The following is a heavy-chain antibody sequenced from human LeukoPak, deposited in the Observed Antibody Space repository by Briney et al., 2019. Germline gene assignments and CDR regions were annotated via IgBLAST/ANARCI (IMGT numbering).Heavy chain of an antibody. CDR3: ARRVRGVNDAFDI. Sequence: SETLSLTCAVYGGSFSGYYWNWIRQPPGKGLEWIGEINHSGSTNYNPSLKSRVTISVDTSKNHFSLKLSSVTAADTAVYYCARRVRGVNDAFDIWGQGTMVTVSS. CDR2: INHSGST. D-gene: IGHD3-10*01. J-gene: IGHJ3*02. CDR1: GGSFSGYY. V-gene: IGHV4-34*01.